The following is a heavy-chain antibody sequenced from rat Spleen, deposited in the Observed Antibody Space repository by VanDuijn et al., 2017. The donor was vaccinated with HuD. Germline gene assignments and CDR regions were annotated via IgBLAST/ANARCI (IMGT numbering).Heavy chain of an antibody. CDR3: TVGYLSEDY. CDR2: ISIKTHNYAT. V-gene: IGHV10-4*01. D-gene: IGHD2-5*01. J-gene: IGHJ2*01. CDR1: GFTFSDYG. Sequence: EVQLVESGGGLVQPGRSLKLSCVASGFTFSDYGMNWIRQAPGKGLEWVASISIKTHNYATLYADSVKERFTISRDDSQSMVYLQMNNLKTEDTALYYCTVGYLSEDYWGQGVMVTVSS.